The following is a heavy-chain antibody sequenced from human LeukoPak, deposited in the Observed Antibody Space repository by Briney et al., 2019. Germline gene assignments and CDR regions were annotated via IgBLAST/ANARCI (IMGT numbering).Heavy chain of an antibody. CDR2: IYYSGST. J-gene: IGHJ4*02. Sequence: SETLSLTCTVSGGSISGYYWSWIRQPPGKGLEWIGYIYYSGSTNYNPSLKSRVTISVDTSKNQFSLKLSSVTAADTAVYYCAKDQTPTYYYDSSGFTFDYWGQGTLVTVSS. CDR1: GGSISGYY. V-gene: IGHV4-59*12. D-gene: IGHD3-22*01. CDR3: AKDQTPTYYYDSSGFTFDY.